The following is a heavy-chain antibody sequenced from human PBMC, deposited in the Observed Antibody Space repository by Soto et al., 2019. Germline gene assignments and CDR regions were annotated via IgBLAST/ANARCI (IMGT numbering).Heavy chain of an antibody. CDR1: GFTFSNAW. CDR2: IKSKTDGGTT. Sequence: GGSLRLSCAASGFTFSNAWMNWVRQAPGKGLEWVGRIKSKTDGGTTDYAAPVKGRFTISRDDSKNTLYLQMNSLKTEDTAVYYCTIFPYGSGSSYPNYYYYGMDVWGQGTTVTVSS. V-gene: IGHV3-15*07. J-gene: IGHJ6*02. CDR3: TIFPYGSGSSYPNYYYYGMDV. D-gene: IGHD3-10*01.